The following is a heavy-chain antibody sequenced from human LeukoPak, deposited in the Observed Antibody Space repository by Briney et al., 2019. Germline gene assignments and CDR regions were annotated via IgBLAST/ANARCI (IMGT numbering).Heavy chain of an antibody. CDR2: ISAYNGNT. CDR1: GYTFTSYG. CDR3: ARVTSYYYDSSGYYGNWFDP. V-gene: IGHV1-18*01. Sequence: ASVKVSCKASGYTFTSYGISWVRQAPGQGLEWMGWISAYNGNTNYAQKLQGRVTMTTDTSTSTAYVELRSLRSDDTAVYYCARVTSYYYDSSGYYGNWFDPWGQGTLVTVSS. J-gene: IGHJ5*02. D-gene: IGHD3-22*01.